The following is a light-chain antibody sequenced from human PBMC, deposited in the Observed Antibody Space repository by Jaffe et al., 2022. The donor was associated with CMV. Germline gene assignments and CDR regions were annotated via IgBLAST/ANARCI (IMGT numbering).Light chain of an antibody. CDR1: SGYSNYK. V-gene: IGLV9-49*01. J-gene: IGLJ1*01. CDR3: GADHGSGSNFAYV. CDR2: VGAGGIVE. Sequence: QPVLTQPPSASASLGASVTLTCTLSSGYSNYKVDWYQQSPGKGPRFVMRVGAGGIVESKGDGIPDRFSVFGSGLNRYLTIKNIQEEDESDYHCGADHGSGSNFAYVFGTGTKVTVL.